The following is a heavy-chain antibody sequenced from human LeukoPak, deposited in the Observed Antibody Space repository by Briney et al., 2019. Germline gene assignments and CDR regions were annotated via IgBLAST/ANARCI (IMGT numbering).Heavy chain of an antibody. CDR1: GFTFGDYA. Sequence: PGGSLRLSCTASGFTFGDYAMSWVRQAPGKGLEWVGFIRSKAYGGTTEYAASVKGRFTISRDDSKSIAYLQMNSLKTEDTAVYYCTRELETSFDYWGQGTLVTVSS. CDR2: IRSKAYGGTT. CDR3: TRELETSFDY. D-gene: IGHD5-24*01. J-gene: IGHJ4*02. V-gene: IGHV3-49*04.